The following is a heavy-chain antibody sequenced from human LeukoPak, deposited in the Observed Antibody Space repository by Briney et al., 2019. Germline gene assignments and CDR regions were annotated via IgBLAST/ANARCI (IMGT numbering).Heavy chain of an antibody. J-gene: IGHJ4*02. D-gene: IGHD3-16*01. V-gene: IGHV3-30*04. CDR1: GFPFNKYS. CDR3: AREKGGVTSSWVQLFDY. CDR2: ISYDGRNK. Sequence: GGSLRLSCGASGFPFNKYSIHWVRQAPGKGLDWVAVISYDGRNKYYADSVKGRITISRDDSNNTIHLEMNSLRPEDTAMYYCAREKGGVTSSWVQLFDYWGQGALVIVSS.